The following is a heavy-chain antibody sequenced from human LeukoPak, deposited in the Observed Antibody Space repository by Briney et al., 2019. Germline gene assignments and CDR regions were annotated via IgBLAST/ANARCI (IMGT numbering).Heavy chain of an antibody. J-gene: IGHJ2*01. Sequence: SETLSLTCTVSGVSISTYYWSWIRQPPGKGLEWIGYIYYSGSTNYNPSLKSRVTISVDTSKNKFSLKLSAVTAADTAVYYCARGVHGDYRWYFDLWGRGTLVTVSS. CDR2: IYYSGST. CDR1: GVSISTYY. CDR3: ARGVHGDYRWYFDL. D-gene: IGHD4-17*01. V-gene: IGHV4-59*01.